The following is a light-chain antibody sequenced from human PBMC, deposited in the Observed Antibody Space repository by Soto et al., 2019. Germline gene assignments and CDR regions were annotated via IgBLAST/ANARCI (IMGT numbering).Light chain of an antibody. J-gene: IGKJ1*01. CDR1: QSLLHSNGNHY. CDR3: MQALHTPRT. Sequence: DIVMTQSPLSQPFTPGEPASISCRSSQSLLHSNGNHYLEWYFQKPGQSPQLLIYLASIRASGVPDRFSGSGSGTDFTLKISRVEAEDVGVYYCMQALHTPRTFGQGTKVEIK. V-gene: IGKV2-28*01. CDR2: LAS.